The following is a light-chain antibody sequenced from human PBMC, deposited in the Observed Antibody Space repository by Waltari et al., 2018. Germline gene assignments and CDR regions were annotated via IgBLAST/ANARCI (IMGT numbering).Light chain of an antibody. CDR1: SCAARIYHP. CDR3: CSYAGSSTWV. J-gene: IGLJ3*02. CDR2: EGS. V-gene: IGLV2-23*01. Sequence: QSALTQPASVSGSPGQSITISCPGTSCAARIYHPVPRYQHHPGKAPKLMIYEGSKRPSGVSNRFSGSKSGNTASLTISGLQAEDEADYYCCSYAGSSTWVFGGGTKLTVL.